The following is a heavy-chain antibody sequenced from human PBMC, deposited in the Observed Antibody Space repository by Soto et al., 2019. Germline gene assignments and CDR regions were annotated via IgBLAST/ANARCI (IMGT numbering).Heavy chain of an antibody. V-gene: IGHV4-59*11. CDR2: IYYSGNT. CDR1: GGSISGHY. Sequence: ASETLSLTYTASGGSISGHYWSWIRQPPGKGLEWIGYIYYSGNTNYNSSLKSRVTISIDTSKNHFSLQLRSLPAAATAVYICGRGTFEGNMMFDYWGQGTLVTVSS. J-gene: IGHJ4*02. CDR3: GRGTFEGNMMFDY. D-gene: IGHD3-16*01.